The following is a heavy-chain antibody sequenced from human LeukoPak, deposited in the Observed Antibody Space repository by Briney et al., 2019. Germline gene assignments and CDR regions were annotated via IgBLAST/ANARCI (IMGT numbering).Heavy chain of an antibody. CDR2: IIPIFGTA. CDR1: GGTFSSYA. D-gene: IGHD2-15*01. CDR3: ARDIVVVVAATKDYNWFDP. Sequence: SVKVSCKASGGTFSSYAISWVRQAPGQGLEWMGGIIPIFGTANYAQKFQGRVTITADKSTSTAYMELRSLRSDDTAVYYCARDIVVVVAATKDYNWFDPWGQGTLVTVSS. J-gene: IGHJ5*02. V-gene: IGHV1-69*06.